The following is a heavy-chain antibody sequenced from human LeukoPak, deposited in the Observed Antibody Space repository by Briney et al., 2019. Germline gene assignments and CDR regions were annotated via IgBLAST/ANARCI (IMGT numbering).Heavy chain of an antibody. D-gene: IGHD6-6*01. Sequence: GGSLRLSCAASGFTFSSYWMHWVRQAPGKGLVWVSHINSDGSSTNYADSVKGRFTISRDNAKNTLYLQMNSLRAEDTAVHYCARTGIAARPTVWFDPWGQGTLVTVSS. CDR3: ARTGIAARPTVWFDP. V-gene: IGHV3-74*01. J-gene: IGHJ5*02. CDR1: GFTFSSYW. CDR2: INSDGSST.